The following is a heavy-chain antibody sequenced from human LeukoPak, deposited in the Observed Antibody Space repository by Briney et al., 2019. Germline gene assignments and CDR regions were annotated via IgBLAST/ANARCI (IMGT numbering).Heavy chain of an antibody. V-gene: IGHV5-51*01. CDR3: ARSIAVAGSGGYYFDY. J-gene: IGHJ4*02. D-gene: IGHD6-19*01. Sequence: GESLKISCKGSGYSFTSYWIGWVRQMPGKGLEWMVIIYPGDSDTRYSPSFQGQVTISADKSISTAYLQWSSLKASDTAMYYCARSIAVAGSGGYYFDYWGQGTLVTVSS. CDR2: IYPGDSDT. CDR1: GYSFTSYW.